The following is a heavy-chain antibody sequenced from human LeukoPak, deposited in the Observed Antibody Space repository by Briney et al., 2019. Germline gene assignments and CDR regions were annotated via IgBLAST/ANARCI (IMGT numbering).Heavy chain of an antibody. CDR3: ARRCSGGSCYPRAEYFQH. Sequence: GGSLRLSCAASGFTFSSYWMSWVRQAPGKGLEWVANIKQDGSEKYYVDSVKGRFTISRDNAKNSLYLQMNSLRAEDTAVYYCARRCSGGSCYPRAEYFQHWGQGTLVTVFS. V-gene: IGHV3-7*03. CDR2: IKQDGSEK. J-gene: IGHJ1*01. D-gene: IGHD2-15*01. CDR1: GFTFSSYW.